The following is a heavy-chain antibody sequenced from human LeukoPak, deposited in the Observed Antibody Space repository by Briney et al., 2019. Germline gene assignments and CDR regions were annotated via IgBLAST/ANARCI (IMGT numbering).Heavy chain of an antibody. CDR2: INAGNGNT. D-gene: IGHD2-2*01. CDR1: GYAFTSYA. Sequence: ASVTVSLKSTGYAFTSYAMHWVRQAPGQRLEWMGWINAGNGNTIYSQKFQGRVTITRDTSASTAYMELSSLRSEDTAVYYCARSQGDVPAAKYYYYYGMDVWGKGTTVTASS. V-gene: IGHV1-3*01. J-gene: IGHJ6*01. CDR3: ARSQGDVPAAKYYYYYGMDV.